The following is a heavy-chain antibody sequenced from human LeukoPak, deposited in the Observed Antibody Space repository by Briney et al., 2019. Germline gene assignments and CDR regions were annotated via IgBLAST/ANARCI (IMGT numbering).Heavy chain of an antibody. CDR1: GGSISNYY. CDR2: IYYSGDT. D-gene: IGHD2-2*01. Sequence: VKPSETLSLICTVSGGSISNYYWSWIRQPPGKGLEWIGFIYYSGDTNYNPSLKSRVTISVDTSKNQFSLKLNSVTAADTAVYYCARGDCSSTSCYYRVWFDPWGQGTLVTVSS. CDR3: ARGDCSSTSCYYRVWFDP. V-gene: IGHV4-59*01. J-gene: IGHJ5*02.